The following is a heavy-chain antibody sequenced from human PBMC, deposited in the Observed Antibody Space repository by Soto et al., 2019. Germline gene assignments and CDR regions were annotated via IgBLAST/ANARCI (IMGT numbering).Heavy chain of an antibody. CDR1: GYTLTESS. V-gene: IGHV1-24*01. CDR2: FDPEDGET. D-gene: IGHD6-13*01. Sequence: QVQLVQSGAEVKKPGASVKVSCKVSGYTLTESSMHWVRQAPGKGLEWMGGFDPEDGETIYAQKFQGRVTMTEDTSTDTAYMELSSLRSEDTAVYYCATRWQQLVFRLDYYYYGMDVWGQGTTVTVSS. CDR3: ATRWQQLVFRLDYYYYGMDV. J-gene: IGHJ6*02.